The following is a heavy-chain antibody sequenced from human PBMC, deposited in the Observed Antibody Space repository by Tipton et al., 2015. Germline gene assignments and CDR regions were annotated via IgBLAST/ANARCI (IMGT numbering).Heavy chain of an antibody. CDR1: GYTFTSYG. J-gene: IGHJ6*02. D-gene: IGHD1-1*01. CDR3: ARESPGTTLYGMDV. Sequence: QVQLVQSGAEVKKPGASVKVSCKASGYTFTSYGVSWVRQAPGQGLEWMGGIIPIFGTANYAQKFQGRVTITADKSTSTAYMELSSLRSEDTAVYYCARESPGTTLYGMDVWGQGTTVTVSS. CDR2: IIPIFGTA. V-gene: IGHV1-69*06.